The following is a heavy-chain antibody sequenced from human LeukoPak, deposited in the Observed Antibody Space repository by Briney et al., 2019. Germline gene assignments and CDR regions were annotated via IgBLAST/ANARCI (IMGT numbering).Heavy chain of an antibody. D-gene: IGHD6-6*01. CDR3: GAGIAARPRIDY. J-gene: IGHJ4*02. V-gene: IGHV1-69*13. Sequence: GASVKVSCKASGGTFSSYAISWVRQAPRQGLEWMGGIIPIFGTANYAQKFQGRVTITADESTSTAYMELSSLRSEDTAVYYCGAGIAARPRIDYWGQGTLVTVSS. CDR1: GGTFSSYA. CDR2: IIPIFGTA.